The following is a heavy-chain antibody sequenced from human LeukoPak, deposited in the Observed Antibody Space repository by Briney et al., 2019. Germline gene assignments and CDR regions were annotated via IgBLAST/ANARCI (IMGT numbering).Heavy chain of an antibody. D-gene: IGHD1-7*01. CDR2: INPSGGST. V-gene: IGHV1-46*01. J-gene: IGHJ3*02. Sequence: ASVKVSCKASGYTFTSYYMHWVRQAPGQGLEWMGIINPSGGSTSYAQKFQGRVTMTRDTSTSTVYMELSSLRSEDTAVYYCARAPRDPANFDDAFDIWGQGTMVTVSS. CDR3: ARAPRDPANFDDAFDI. CDR1: GYTFTSYY.